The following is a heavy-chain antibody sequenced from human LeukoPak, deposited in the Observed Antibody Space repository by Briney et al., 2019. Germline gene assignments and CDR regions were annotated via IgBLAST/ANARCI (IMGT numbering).Heavy chain of an antibody. CDR3: ARGGGGYCSTTSCYKRWYNWFDP. CDR2: INHSGST. CDR1: GGSFSGYY. Sequence: SETLSLTCAVYGGSFSGYYWSWIRQPPGKGLEWIGEINHSGSTNYNPSLKSRVTISVDTPKNQFSLKLSSVTAADTAVYYCARGGGGYCSTTSCYKRWYNWFDPWGQGTLVTVSS. V-gene: IGHV4-34*01. D-gene: IGHD2-2*02. J-gene: IGHJ5*02.